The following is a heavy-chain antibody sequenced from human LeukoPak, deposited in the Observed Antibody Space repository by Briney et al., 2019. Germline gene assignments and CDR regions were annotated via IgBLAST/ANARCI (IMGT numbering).Heavy chain of an antibody. J-gene: IGHJ4*02. CDR2: IKQDGSEK. D-gene: IGHD2-2*01. Sequence: GGSLRLSCAASGFTFSSYWMSWVRQAPGKGLEWVANIKQDGSEKYYVDSVKGRFTISRGNAKNSLYLQMNSLRAEDTAVYYCARDRVVPAAMHDYWGQGTLVTVSS. V-gene: IGHV3-7*01. CDR1: GFTFSSYW. CDR3: ARDRVVPAAMHDY.